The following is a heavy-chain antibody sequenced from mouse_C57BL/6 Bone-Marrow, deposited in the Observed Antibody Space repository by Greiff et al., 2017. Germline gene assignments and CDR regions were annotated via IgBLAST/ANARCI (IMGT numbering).Heavy chain of an antibody. CDR3: ARWPDYGKDY. J-gene: IGHJ2*01. CDR1: GYTFTSYW. V-gene: IGHV1-69*01. D-gene: IGHD1-1*01. CDR2: IDPSDSYT. Sequence: QVQLQQPGAELVMPGASVKLSCKASGYTFTSYWMHWVKQRPGQGLEWIGEIDPSDSYTNYNQKFKGKSTLTVDKSSSTAYMQRSSLTSEDSAVYYCARWPDYGKDYWGQGTTLTVSS.